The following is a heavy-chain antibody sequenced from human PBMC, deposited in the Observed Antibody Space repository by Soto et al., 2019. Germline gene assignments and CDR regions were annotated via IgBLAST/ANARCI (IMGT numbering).Heavy chain of an antibody. CDR3: ARLHGYCISSSCHGHYAMDV. D-gene: IGHD2-2*01. Sequence: SDTLSLTCTVPCGSISSSSYYWGWIRKPPGKRLEWIGSIYYSGSTYYNPSLKSRVTISVDTSKNQFSLKLSSVTAAYTAVYYCARLHGYCISSSCHGHYAMDVWGQGTTVT. V-gene: IGHV4-39*01. CDR1: CGSISSSSYY. CDR2: IYYSGST. J-gene: IGHJ6*02.